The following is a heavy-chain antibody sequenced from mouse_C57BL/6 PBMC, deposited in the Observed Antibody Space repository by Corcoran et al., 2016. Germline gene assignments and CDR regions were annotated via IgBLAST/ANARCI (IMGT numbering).Heavy chain of an antibody. Sequence: DVQLQQSGPVLVKPGASVKMSCKASGYTFTDYYMNWVKQSHGKSLEWIGVINPYNGGTSYNQKFKGKATLTVDKSSSTAYMELNSLTSEDSAVYYCASPHYYGSSYEDWYFDVWGTGTTVTVSS. V-gene: IGHV1-19*01. CDR3: ASPHYYGSSYEDWYFDV. CDR2: INPYNGGT. D-gene: IGHD1-1*01. CDR1: GYTFTDYY. J-gene: IGHJ1*03.